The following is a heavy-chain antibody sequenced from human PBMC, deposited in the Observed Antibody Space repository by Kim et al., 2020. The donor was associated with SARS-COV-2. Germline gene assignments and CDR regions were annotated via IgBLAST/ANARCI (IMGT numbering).Heavy chain of an antibody. Sequence: YADSVKGRLPISRDNAKNTLYLQMNSLRAEDTAVYYCARRHFSSGWYYFDYWGQGTLVTVSS. J-gene: IGHJ4*02. CDR3: ARRHFSSGWYYFDY. V-gene: IGHV3-74*01. D-gene: IGHD6-19*01.